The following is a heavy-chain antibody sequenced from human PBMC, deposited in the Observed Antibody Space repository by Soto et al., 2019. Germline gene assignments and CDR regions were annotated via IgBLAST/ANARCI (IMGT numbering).Heavy chain of an antibody. CDR3: AREGSEAPADY. CDR2: IWYDGSNK. Sequence: PGGSLRLSCAASGFTFSSYGMHWVRQAPGKGLEWVAVIWYDGSNKYYADSVKGRFTISRDDSKNTLYLQMNSLRAEDTAVYYCAREGSEAPADYWGQGTLVTVSS. CDR1: GFTFSSYG. J-gene: IGHJ4*02. V-gene: IGHV3-33*01.